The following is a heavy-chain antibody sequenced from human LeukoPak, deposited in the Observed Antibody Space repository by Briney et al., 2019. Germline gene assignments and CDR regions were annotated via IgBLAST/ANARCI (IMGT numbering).Heavy chain of an antibody. Sequence: GGSLRLSCTVSGFTVSSNSMSWVRQAPGKGLEWVGRIKSKTDGGTTDYAAPVKGRFTISREDSKNTLYLQMNSLKTEDTAVYYCTTEGVGASKWGQGTLVTVSS. V-gene: IGHV3-15*01. J-gene: IGHJ4*02. CDR2: IKSKTDGGTT. CDR1: GFTVSSNS. D-gene: IGHD1-26*01. CDR3: TTEGVGASK.